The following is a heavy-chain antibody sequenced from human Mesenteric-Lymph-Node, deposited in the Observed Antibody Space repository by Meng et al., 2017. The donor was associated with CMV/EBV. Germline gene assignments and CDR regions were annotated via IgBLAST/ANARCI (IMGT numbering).Heavy chain of an antibody. J-gene: IGHJ4*02. V-gene: IGHV3-48*03. CDR2: ITGGGTI. CDR1: GFTFSDYE. Sequence: GGSLRLSCAASGFTFSDYEMNWVRLTPGKGLEWVSHITGGGTIYYADSVKGRFTISRDNTKNSLSLQMNNLRAEDTGLYYCARGGFYRGTFDYWGQGTQVTVSS. CDR3: ARGGFYRGTFDY. D-gene: IGHD3-3*01.